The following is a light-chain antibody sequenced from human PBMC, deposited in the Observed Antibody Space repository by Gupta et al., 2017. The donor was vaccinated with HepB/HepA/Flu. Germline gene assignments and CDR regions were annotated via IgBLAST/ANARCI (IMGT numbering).Light chain of an antibody. CDR1: GSDLGNNNY. Sequence: QSALPHPASVSASPGQSITISCTGTGSDLGNNNYLSWYQQPPGKAPKVIIYNGSHRPSGVSNRFSGSKSDNTASLTISGLQDDDEADYYCSSYTSSRWVFGGGTKLTVL. V-gene: IGLV2-14*01. J-gene: IGLJ3*02. CDR3: SSYTSSRWV. CDR2: NGS.